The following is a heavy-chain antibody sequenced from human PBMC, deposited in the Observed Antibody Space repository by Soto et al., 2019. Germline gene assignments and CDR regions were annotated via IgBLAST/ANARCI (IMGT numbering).Heavy chain of an antibody. D-gene: IGHD2-21*01. CDR1: GSSIITSYY. CDR2: AYYSGST. CDR3: ARHDWARFYGMDV. J-gene: IGHJ6*02. V-gene: IGHV4-39*01. Sequence: SETLSLTCSVSGSSIITSYYWGCIRQSPEKGLEWIGSAYYSGSTYYNPSLKSRVTIFVDTSKSQFSLMLGSVTAADTAVYYCARHDWARFYGMDVWGQGTTVTVSS.